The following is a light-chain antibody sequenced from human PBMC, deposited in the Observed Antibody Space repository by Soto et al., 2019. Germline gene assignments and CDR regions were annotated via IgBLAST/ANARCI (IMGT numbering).Light chain of an antibody. Sequence: EIVMTQSPATLSVSPGERATLSCRASQSVSSNLAWYQQKPGQAPRLLIYGASTRATGIPARFSGSGSGTDFTLTISSLQSEDFAVYYCQQYNNWVTFGQGTKVEIK. V-gene: IGKV3-15*01. CDR2: GAS. CDR3: QQYNNWVT. J-gene: IGKJ1*01. CDR1: QSVSSN.